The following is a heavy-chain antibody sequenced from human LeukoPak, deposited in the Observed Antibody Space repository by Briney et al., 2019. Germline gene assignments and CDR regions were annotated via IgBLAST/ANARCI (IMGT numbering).Heavy chain of an antibody. CDR2: ISGSGGST. D-gene: IGHD4-23*01. Sequence: SGGSLRLSCAASGFTFSSYAMSWVRQPPGKGLNWVSSISGSGGSTYYADSVKGRFTISRDNSKNTLYLQMNSLRAEDTAVYYCAKSPAVDAAFDIWGQGTMVTVSS. V-gene: IGHV3-23*01. CDR1: GFTFSSYA. CDR3: AKSPAVDAAFDI. J-gene: IGHJ3*02.